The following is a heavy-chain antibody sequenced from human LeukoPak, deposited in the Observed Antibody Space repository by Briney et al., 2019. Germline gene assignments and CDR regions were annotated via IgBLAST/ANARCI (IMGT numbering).Heavy chain of an antibody. Sequence: NPSETLSLTCTVSGGSISSGSYYWSWIRQPAGKGLEWIGRIYTSGSTNYNPSLKSRVTISVDTSKNQFSLKLSSVTAADTAVYYCARDNLRYYGSGPYQWGLGTLVTVSS. CDR3: ARDNLRYYGSGPYQ. J-gene: IGHJ4*02. CDR1: GGSISSGSYY. CDR2: IYTSGST. V-gene: IGHV4-61*02. D-gene: IGHD3-10*01.